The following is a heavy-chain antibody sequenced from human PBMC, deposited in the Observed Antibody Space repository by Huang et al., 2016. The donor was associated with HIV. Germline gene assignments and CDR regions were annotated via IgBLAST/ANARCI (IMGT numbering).Heavy chain of an antibody. Sequence: EVQLVESGGGLIQPGGSLRLSCAASGFTVSTNYMTWVRQAPGKGLGWVSLMYSGGTTYYADSVKGRFTISRDDSENTLYLHMTSRRAGDTAVYYCAKEGDTGAALGYWGQGTLVTVS. V-gene: IGHV3-53*01. CDR3: AKEGDTGAALGY. CDR1: GFTVSTNY. CDR2: MYSGGTT. D-gene: IGHD2-8*02. J-gene: IGHJ4*02.